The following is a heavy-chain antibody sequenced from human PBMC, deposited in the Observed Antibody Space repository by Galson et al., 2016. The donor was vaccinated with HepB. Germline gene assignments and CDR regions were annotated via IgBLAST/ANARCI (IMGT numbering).Heavy chain of an antibody. D-gene: IGHD6-25*01. Sequence: SLRLSCAGSGFTFSTYGMDWFRQAPGKGLEWVSSIDSSSRYIYYADSVRGRFTISSDNAKNSLFLQMNRLRVEDTAVYYCARDRQRHYYFYGMDVWGHGTTVTVSS. CDR1: GFTFSTYG. CDR2: IDSSSRYI. V-gene: IGHV3-21*01. J-gene: IGHJ6*02. CDR3: ARDRQRHYYFYGMDV.